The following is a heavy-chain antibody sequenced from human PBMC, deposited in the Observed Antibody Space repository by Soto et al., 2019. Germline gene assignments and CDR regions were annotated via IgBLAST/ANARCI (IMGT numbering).Heavy chain of an antibody. J-gene: IGHJ4*02. V-gene: IGHV4-34*01. CDR3: AQGRGLVSPHY. CDR2: INHSGST. D-gene: IGHD3-9*01. CDR1: GGSFSGYY. Sequence: SETLSLTCAVYGGSFSGYYWSWIRQPPGKGLEWIGEINHSGSTNYNPSLKSRVTISVDTSKNTMFLQINSLRAEDTAVYYCAQGRGLVSPHYWGQGTLVTVSS.